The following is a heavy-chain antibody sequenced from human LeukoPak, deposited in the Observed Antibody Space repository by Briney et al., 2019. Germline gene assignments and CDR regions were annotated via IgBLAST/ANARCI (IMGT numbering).Heavy chain of an antibody. CDR1: GFTFSSYA. J-gene: IGHJ6*02. V-gene: IGHV3-74*01. D-gene: IGHD3-16*01. CDR3: ARGGGLDV. Sequence: GGSLRLSCAASGFTFSSYAMSWVRQAPGKGLVWVSRITNDGSSTTYADSVKGRFTISRDNAKNSLYLQMSNLRAEDTAVYFCARGGGLDVWGQGATVTVSS. CDR2: ITNDGSST.